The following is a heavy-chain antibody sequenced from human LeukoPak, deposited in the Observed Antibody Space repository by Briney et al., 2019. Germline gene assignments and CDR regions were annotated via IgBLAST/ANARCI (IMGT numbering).Heavy chain of an antibody. D-gene: IGHD5-18*01. Sequence: SETLSLTCTVSGGSISSYYWSWIRQPPGKGLEWIGYFYYSGSTNYNPSLKSRVTISVDTSKNQFSLKLSSVTAADTAVYYCARRVLGYSYGYDYFDYWGQGTLVTVSS. CDR2: FYYSGST. CDR3: ARRVLGYSYGYDYFDY. CDR1: GGSISSYY. J-gene: IGHJ4*02. V-gene: IGHV4-59*08.